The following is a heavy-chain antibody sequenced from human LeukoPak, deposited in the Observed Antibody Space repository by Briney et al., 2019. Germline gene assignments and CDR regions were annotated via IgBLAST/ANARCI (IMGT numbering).Heavy chain of an antibody. D-gene: IGHD3-22*01. CDR2: ISSSGSTI. V-gene: IGHV3-11*01. J-gene: IGHJ4*02. Sequence: GGSLRLSCAASGFTFSDYYMSWIRQAPGKGLEWVSYISSSGSTIYYADSVKGRFTISRDNAKNSLYLQMNSLRAEDTAVYYCAKPVLYYDSSGLYYFGYWGQGTLVTVSS. CDR1: GFTFSDYY. CDR3: AKPVLYYDSSGLYYFGY.